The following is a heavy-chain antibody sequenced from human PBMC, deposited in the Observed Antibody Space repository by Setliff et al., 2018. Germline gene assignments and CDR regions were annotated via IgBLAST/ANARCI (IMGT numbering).Heavy chain of an antibody. CDR3: ARHVGTRSRGYNYYYYFMDV. V-gene: IGHV4-61*09. Sequence: PSEPLSLTCTVSGGSISEPNYYWSWIRQPVGKGLEWIGHIYTRGSTNYNPSLRTRVTMSVDTSRNQFSLHLISVTAADTAVYYCARHVGTRSRGYNYYYYFMDVWGKGTTVTVSS. D-gene: IGHD3-10*01. CDR1: GGSISEPNYY. J-gene: IGHJ6*03. CDR2: IYTRGST.